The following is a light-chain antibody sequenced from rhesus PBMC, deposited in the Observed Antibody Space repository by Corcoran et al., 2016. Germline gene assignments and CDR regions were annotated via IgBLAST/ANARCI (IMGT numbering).Light chain of an antibody. Sequence: QAALTQPPSVSGSPGQSVTISCTGTGSDIGGYNYVSWYQQHPGKAPKRMIFDVNTRPSGVSDRFSGSKSGNTASLTISGLQTDDEADYYCSSYAGSNTYIFGVGTRLTVL. CDR3: SSYAGSNTYI. CDR1: GSDIGGYNY. J-gene: IGLJ1*01. CDR2: DVN. V-gene: IGLV2-23*01.